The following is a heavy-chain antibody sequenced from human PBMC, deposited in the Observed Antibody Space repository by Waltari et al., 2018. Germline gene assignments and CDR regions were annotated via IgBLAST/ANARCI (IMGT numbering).Heavy chain of an antibody. Sequence: VESGGGVVQPGRSLRLSCAASGFTFSSYGMHWVRQAPGKGLEWVAVIWYDGSNKYYADSVKGRFTISRDNSKNTLYLQMNSLRAEDTAVYYCASSSGGDAFDIWGQGTMVTVSS. D-gene: IGHD3-10*01. CDR2: IWYDGSNK. J-gene: IGHJ3*02. CDR1: GFTFSSYG. V-gene: IGHV3-33*01. CDR3: ASSSGGDAFDI.